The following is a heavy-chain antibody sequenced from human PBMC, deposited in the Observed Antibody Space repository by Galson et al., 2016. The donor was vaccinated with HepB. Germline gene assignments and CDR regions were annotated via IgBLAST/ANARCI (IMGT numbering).Heavy chain of an antibody. CDR1: GASISNNYW. V-gene: IGHV4-4*02. D-gene: IGHD2-21*02. Sequence: ETLSLTCAVSGASISNNYWWSWVRQSPEKGLEWIGEIYQTGTANYHPSFTSRATVSVDTSKNQFSLKLRSVTAADTAVHYCARGVTGTPYFDFWGQGALVTVSS. J-gene: IGHJ4*02. CDR3: ARGVTGTPYFDF. CDR2: IYQTGTA.